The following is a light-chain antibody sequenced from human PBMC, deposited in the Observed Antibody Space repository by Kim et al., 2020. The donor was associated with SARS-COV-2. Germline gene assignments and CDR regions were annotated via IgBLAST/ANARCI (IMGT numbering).Light chain of an antibody. CDR1: QSIGRS. V-gene: IGKV1-39*01. CDR3: QQSYSIPLT. J-gene: IGKJ4*01. Sequence: ASVGDRVTITSRASQSIGRSLKWNQQKPGKAPKLLIYETSTLQSGVPSTFSGSGSGTDFTLTISSLRPEDFATYFCQQSYSIPLTFGGGTKVDIK. CDR2: ETS.